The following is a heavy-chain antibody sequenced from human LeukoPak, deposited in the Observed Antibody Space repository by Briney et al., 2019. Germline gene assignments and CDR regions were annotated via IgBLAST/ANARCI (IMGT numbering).Heavy chain of an antibody. J-gene: IGHJ4*02. D-gene: IGHD1-26*01. CDR2: IKQDGSEK. V-gene: IGHV3-7*01. CDR1: GFTFSTYW. Sequence: GGSLRLSCAASGFTFSTYWMSWVRQAPGKGLEWVANIKQDGSEKYYVDSVKGRFTISRDNAKNSLYLQMNRLRAEDTAVYYCARVGWELPGPLVPDDVYWGQGTLVTVSS. CDR3: ARVGWELPGPLVPDDVY.